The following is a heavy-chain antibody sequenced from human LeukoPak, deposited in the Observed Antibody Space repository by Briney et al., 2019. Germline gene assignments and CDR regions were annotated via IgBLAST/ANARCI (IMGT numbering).Heavy chain of an antibody. CDR1: GFTFSSYS. CDR3: AEGYSGSYYYFDY. Sequence: GGSLRLSCAASGFTFSSYSMNWVRQAPGKGLEWVSSISSSSYIYYADSVKGRFTISRDNAKNSLYLQMNSLRAEDTAVYYCAEGYSGSYYYFDYWGQGTLVTVSS. D-gene: IGHD1-26*01. J-gene: IGHJ4*02. CDR2: ISSSSYI. V-gene: IGHV3-21*01.